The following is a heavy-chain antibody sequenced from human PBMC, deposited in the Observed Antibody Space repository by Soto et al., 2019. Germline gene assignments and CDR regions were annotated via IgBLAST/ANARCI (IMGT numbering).Heavy chain of an antibody. CDR1: GDSVPSNSSA. D-gene: IGHD5-12*01. J-gene: IGHJ5*02. Sequence: SQTLSLTCAISGDSVPSNSSAWNWIRQSPSRDLEWLGRTYYRSKWYNDYAVSVKSRITINPDTSKNEFSLQLNSVTPEDTAVYYCARVGGYSGYDNNWFDPCGQGTLVTVSS. CDR3: ARVGGYSGYDNNWFDP. V-gene: IGHV6-1*01. CDR2: TYYRSKWYN.